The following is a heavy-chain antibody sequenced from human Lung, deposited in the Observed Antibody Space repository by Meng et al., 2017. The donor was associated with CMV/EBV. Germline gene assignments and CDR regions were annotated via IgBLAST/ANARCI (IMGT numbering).Heavy chain of an antibody. CDR3: ARDQGSYEQLAPDYYYGMDV. Sequence: GESLKISCAASGFTFGFYSLNWVRQAPGKGLEWVASITSASRYIFYADSVRGRLTVSRDNAKNSIYLQMNSLRAEDTAVYYCARDQGSYEQLAPDYYYGMDVWGRGTXVTVSS. V-gene: IGHV3-21*01. D-gene: IGHD1-1*01. CDR2: ITSASRYI. J-gene: IGHJ6*02. CDR1: GFTFGFYS.